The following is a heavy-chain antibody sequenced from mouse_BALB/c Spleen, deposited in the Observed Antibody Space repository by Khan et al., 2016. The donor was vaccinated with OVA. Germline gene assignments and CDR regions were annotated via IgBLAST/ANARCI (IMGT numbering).Heavy chain of an antibody. CDR1: GFSLATYG. J-gene: IGHJ1*01. D-gene: IGHD2-1*01. Sequence: QVQLKESGPGLVAPSQSLSITCTVSGFSLATYGVHWLRQPPGKGLEWLGVIWAGGSTNYNSALMSRLSISKDNSKSQVFLKMNSLQTDDTAMYYCARYYGNYGWYFDVWGAGTTVTVSS. CDR2: IWAGGST. CDR3: ARYYGNYGWYFDV. V-gene: IGHV2-9*02.